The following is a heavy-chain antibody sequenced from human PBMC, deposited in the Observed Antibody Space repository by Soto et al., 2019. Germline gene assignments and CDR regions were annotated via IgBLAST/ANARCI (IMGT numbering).Heavy chain of an antibody. CDR1: GFTFSSYA. CDR3: ARGMTYYYGSGMVRDYYYYMDV. CDR2: ISSNGGST. V-gene: IGHV3-64*01. D-gene: IGHD3-10*01. J-gene: IGHJ6*03. Sequence: GGSLRLSCAASGFTFSSYAMHWVRQAPGKGLEYVSAISSNGGSTYYANSVKGRFTISRDNSKNTLYLQMGSLRAEDLAVYYCARGMTYYYGSGMVRDYYYYMDVWGKGTTVTVSS.